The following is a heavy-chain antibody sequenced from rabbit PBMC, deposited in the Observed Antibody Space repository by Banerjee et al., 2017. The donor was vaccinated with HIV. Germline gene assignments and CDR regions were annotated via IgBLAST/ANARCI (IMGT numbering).Heavy chain of an antibody. CDR3: ARGSSSDYYVK. CDR1: GFDFSSSYW. J-gene: IGHJ3*01. Sequence: QEQLVESGGGLVQPEGSLTLTCKASGFDFSSSYWICWVRQAPGKGLEWIACIYIGSNGSTYYASWAKGRFTITKSSSTTVTLQMTSLTAADTATYFCARGSSSDYYVKWGQGTLVTVS. V-gene: IGHV1S45*01. D-gene: IGHD1-1*01. CDR2: IYIGSNGST.